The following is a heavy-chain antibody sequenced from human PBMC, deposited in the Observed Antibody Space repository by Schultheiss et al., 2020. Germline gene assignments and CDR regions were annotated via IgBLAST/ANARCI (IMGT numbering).Heavy chain of an antibody. D-gene: IGHD6-13*01. CDR1: GGSFSVYY. CDR3: AKDLDAIAAAGTDAFDI. Sequence: SQTLSLTCAVYGGSFSVYYWSWIRQPPGKGLEWIGEINHSGSTYYNPSLKSRVTISVDTSKNQFSLKLSSVTAADTAVYYCAKDLDAIAAAGTDAFDIWGQGTMVTVSS. CDR2: INHSGST. V-gene: IGHV4-34*01. J-gene: IGHJ3*02.